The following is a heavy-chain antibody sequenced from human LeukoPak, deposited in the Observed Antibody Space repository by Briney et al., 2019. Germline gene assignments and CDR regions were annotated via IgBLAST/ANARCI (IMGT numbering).Heavy chain of an antibody. D-gene: IGHD6-13*01. CDR1: GGSISSYY. V-gene: IGHV4-4*07. Sequence: SETLSLTCTVSGGSISSYYWSWIRQPAGKGLEWIGRIYTSGSTNYNPSLKSRVTMSVDTSKNQFSLKLSSVTAADTAVYYCARDGDIAAAGTGFDYWGQGTLVTVSS. J-gene: IGHJ4*02. CDR2: IYTSGST. CDR3: ARDGDIAAAGTGFDY.